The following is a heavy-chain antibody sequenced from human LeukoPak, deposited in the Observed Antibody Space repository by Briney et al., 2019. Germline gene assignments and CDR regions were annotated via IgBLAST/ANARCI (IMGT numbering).Heavy chain of an antibody. J-gene: IGHJ3*02. Sequence: PGRSLRLSCAASGFNFDDYTMHWVRQPPGKGLEWVSGISWNSDFIVYGDSVKGRFTISRDSFKNTLYLQMNSLRPEDTAVYYCAKEGDYYGSGSYRDGFDIWGQGTRATVSS. CDR3: AKEGDYYGSGSYRDGFDI. CDR1: GFNFDDYT. D-gene: IGHD3-10*01. CDR2: ISWNSDFI. V-gene: IGHV3-9*01.